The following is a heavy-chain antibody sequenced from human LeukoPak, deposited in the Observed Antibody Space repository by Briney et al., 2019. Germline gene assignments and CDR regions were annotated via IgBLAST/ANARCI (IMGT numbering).Heavy chain of an antibody. CDR2: IYDDNT. D-gene: IGHD3-10*01. CDR3: AARKVRGVWFYLDY. Sequence: GVSLRLSCAASGFTFSAYAMAWVRQAPGKGLEWVSTIYDDNTYYADSVKGRFAISTDNSKNTLYLQMDSLRVEDTAVYFCAARKVRGVWFYLDYWGQGTLVTVSS. CDR1: GFTFSAYA. J-gene: IGHJ4*02. V-gene: IGHV3-23*01.